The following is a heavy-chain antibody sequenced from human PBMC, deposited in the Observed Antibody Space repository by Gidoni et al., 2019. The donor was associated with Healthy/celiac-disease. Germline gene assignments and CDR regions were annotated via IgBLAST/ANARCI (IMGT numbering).Heavy chain of an antibody. CDR2: ISSSSSYI. V-gene: IGHV3-21*01. CDR1: GFTFSSYS. CDR3: ARDGGYGDYCDY. J-gene: IGHJ4*02. D-gene: IGHD4-17*01. Sequence: EVQLVESGGGLVKPGGSLRLSCAASGFTFSSYSMNWVRQAPGKGLEWVSSISSSSSYIYYADSVKSRFTISRDNAKNSLYLQMNSLRAEDTAVYYCARDGGYGDYCDYWGQGTLVTVSS.